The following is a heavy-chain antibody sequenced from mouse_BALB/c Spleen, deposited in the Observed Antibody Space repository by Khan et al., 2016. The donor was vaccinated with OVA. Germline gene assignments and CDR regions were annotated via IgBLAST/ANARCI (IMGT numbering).Heavy chain of an antibody. Sequence: VQLQESGAELAKPGASVKMSCKASGYTFINYWILWVKQRPGQGLEWIGYINPITGYTEYNQNFKDKATLTADKSSSTAYMQLSSLTSEDSAVYYCARRGLRWDFDYWGQGTTLTVSS. CDR1: GYTFINYW. J-gene: IGHJ2*01. D-gene: IGHD1-1*01. CDR2: INPITGYT. CDR3: ARRGLRWDFDY. V-gene: IGHV1-7*01.